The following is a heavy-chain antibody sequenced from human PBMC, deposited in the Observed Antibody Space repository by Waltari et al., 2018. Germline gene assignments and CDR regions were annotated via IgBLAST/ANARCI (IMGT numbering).Heavy chain of an antibody. Sequence: VQLVQSGAEVKKPGASVKVSCKASGYTFTSYGISWVRQAPGQGLEWMGWISAYNGNTNYAQNLQGRVTMTTDTSTSTAYMELRSLRSDDTDVYYCARDSASATQQLVEPESYYYYGMDVWGQGTTVTVAS. V-gene: IGHV1-18*01. J-gene: IGHJ6*02. D-gene: IGHD6-13*01. CDR2: ISAYNGNT. CDR3: ARDSASATQQLVEPESYYYYGMDV. CDR1: GYTFTSYG.